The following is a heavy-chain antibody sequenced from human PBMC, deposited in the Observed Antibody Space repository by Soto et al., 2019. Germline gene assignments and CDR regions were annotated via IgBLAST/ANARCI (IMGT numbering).Heavy chain of an antibody. Sequence: ASSKESRGGLNSNSLCSVQQEHGQGLEWMGRIIPILGIANYAQKFQGRVTITADKSTSTAYMELSSLRSEDTAVYYCASSDYDFWSGYSSGGSYPKSFNYNWFDPWGQGTLVTVSS. CDR2: IIPILGIA. V-gene: IGHV1-69*02. D-gene: IGHD3-3*01. CDR3: ASSDYDFWSGYSSGGSYPKSFNYNWFDP. J-gene: IGHJ5*02. CDR1: RGGLNSNS.